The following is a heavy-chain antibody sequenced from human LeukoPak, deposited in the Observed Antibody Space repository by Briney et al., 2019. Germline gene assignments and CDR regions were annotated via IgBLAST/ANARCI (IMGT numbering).Heavy chain of an antibody. Sequence: GGSLRLSCSASAFTFSLYWMTWVRQAPGKELEWVATIKEDGSDEYYVDSVRGRFTISRDNAENSLYLQMNSLTAEDTALYYCVRDGIRDIPGVITIRYDYWGQGTLVTVSS. D-gene: IGHD3-10*01. CDR2: IKEDGSDE. V-gene: IGHV3-7*05. CDR3: VRDGIRDIPGVITIRYDY. J-gene: IGHJ4*02. CDR1: AFTFSLYW.